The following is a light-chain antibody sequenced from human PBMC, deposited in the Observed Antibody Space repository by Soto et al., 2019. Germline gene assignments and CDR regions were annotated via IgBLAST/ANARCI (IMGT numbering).Light chain of an antibody. CDR3: CSYAGSSTFVV. CDR1: SSDVGSYNL. CDR2: EGS. V-gene: IGLV2-23*03. J-gene: IGLJ2*01. Sequence: QSVLTQPASVSGSPRRSITISCTGTSSDVGSYNLVSWYQQHPGKAPKLMIYEGSKRPSGVSNRFSGSKSGNTASLTISGLQTEDEADYYCCSYAGSSTFVVFGGGTKLTVL.